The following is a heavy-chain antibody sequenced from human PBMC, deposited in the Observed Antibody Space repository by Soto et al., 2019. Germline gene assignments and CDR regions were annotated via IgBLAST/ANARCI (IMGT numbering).Heavy chain of an antibody. D-gene: IGHD6-13*01. Sequence: QVQLVESGGGVVQPGRSLRLSCAASGFTFSSYGMHWVRQAPGKGLEWVAVISYDGSNKYYADSVKGRFTISRDNSKNTLYLQMNSLRAEDTAVYYCAKVCWSYYYYYGMDVWGQGTTVTVSS. CDR2: ISYDGSNK. CDR3: AKVCWSYYYYYGMDV. V-gene: IGHV3-30*18. CDR1: GFTFSSYG. J-gene: IGHJ6*02.